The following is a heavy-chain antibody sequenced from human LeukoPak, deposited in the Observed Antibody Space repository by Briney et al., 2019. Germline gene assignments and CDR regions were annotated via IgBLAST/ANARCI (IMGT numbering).Heavy chain of an antibody. CDR2: ITSSGTTM. V-gene: IGHV3-48*02. CDR3: AREVYFYGDSAMEGGFDI. Sequence: GGSLRLSCVASGFTFSTYAMSWVRQAPGKGLERISYITSSGTTMYYADSVRGRFTISRDNAKNSVHLQMNSLRDEDTAVYYCAREVYFYGDSAMEGGFDIWGQGTMVTVSS. J-gene: IGHJ3*02. CDR1: GFTFSTYA. D-gene: IGHD3-10*01.